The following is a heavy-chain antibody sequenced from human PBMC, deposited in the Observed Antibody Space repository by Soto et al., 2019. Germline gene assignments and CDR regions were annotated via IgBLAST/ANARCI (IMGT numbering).Heavy chain of an antibody. D-gene: IGHD6-13*01. CDR1: GFTFSSYS. CDR2: ILSASNI. Sequence: EVQLVESGGGLAQPGGSLRLSCAASGFTFSSYSVNWVRQAPGKGLEWVSNILSASNINYADSVKGRFTVSRDNAKNSMSLQMNGLRDEDTAVYYCVRDYSFGFDYWGQGILVTVSS. V-gene: IGHV3-48*02. J-gene: IGHJ4*02. CDR3: VRDYSFGFDY.